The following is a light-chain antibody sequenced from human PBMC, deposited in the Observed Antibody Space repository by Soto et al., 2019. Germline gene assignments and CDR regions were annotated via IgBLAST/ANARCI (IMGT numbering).Light chain of an antibody. J-gene: IGKJ4*01. Sequence: DVPMTQAPSSLSASVGDRVTITCRASQGISNYLAWYQQKPGKVPKLLIYAASILQSGVPSRFSGSGSGTDFTLTISSLQPEDVANYYCQKYNSAPRTFGGGNKVEIK. CDR3: QKYNSAPRT. V-gene: IGKV1-27*01. CDR1: QGISNY. CDR2: AAS.